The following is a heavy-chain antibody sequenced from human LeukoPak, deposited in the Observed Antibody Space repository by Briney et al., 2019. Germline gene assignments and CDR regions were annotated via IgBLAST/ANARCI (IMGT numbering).Heavy chain of an antibody. CDR3: IVFGDSNH. Sequence: GGSLRLSCAASGLTCSHNYVSWVRQAPGKGLEWVSAIHTSGDTCYAGSVKGRFTISRDTSKNTLYLQINSLRVEDTAVYYCIVFGDSNHWGQGTLVTVSS. J-gene: IGHJ5*02. CDR1: GLTCSHNY. CDR2: IHTSGDT. V-gene: IGHV3-53*01. D-gene: IGHD4-17*01.